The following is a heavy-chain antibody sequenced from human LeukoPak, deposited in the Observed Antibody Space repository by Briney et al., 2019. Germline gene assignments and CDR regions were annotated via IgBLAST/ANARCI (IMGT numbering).Heavy chain of an antibody. CDR2: ITSSSSYI. Sequence: GGSLRLSCAASGFAFSNYSMNWVRQAPGKGLGWVSSITSSSSYIYYADSVKGRFTISRDNAENSLFLQMNSLRAEDTAVYYCARDARIAVAGTSPESADYWGQGTLVTVSS. D-gene: IGHD6-19*01. J-gene: IGHJ4*02. CDR3: ARDARIAVAGTSPESADY. CDR1: GFAFSNYS. V-gene: IGHV3-21*01.